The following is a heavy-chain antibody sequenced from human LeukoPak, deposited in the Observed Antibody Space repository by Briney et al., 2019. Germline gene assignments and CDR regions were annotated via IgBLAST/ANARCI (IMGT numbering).Heavy chain of an antibody. J-gene: IGHJ4*02. Sequence: SETLSLTCAVYGGSFSGYYWSWIRQPPGKGLEWIGEINHSGSTNYNPSLKSRVTISVDTSKNQFSLKLSSVTAADTAVYYCARVFGTGGSYSDYWGQGTLVTVSS. D-gene: IGHD2-8*02. CDR3: ARVFGTGGSYSDY. CDR2: INHSGST. CDR1: GGSFSGYY. V-gene: IGHV4-34*01.